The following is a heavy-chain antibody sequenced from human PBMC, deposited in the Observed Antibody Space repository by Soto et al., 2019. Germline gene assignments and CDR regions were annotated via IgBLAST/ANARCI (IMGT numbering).Heavy chain of an antibody. D-gene: IGHD5-18*01. CDR1: GVPISGSDYH. CDR3: ARGSAAKRYFDL. Sequence: QVQLEESGPGLVKPSQTLSLMCTVSGVPISGSDYHWSWIRQSPGKGLEWNGYIFPSGATHYNSSLGSRITMSVGTSKSQFSLRLTAVTAADTAVYFCARGSAAKRYFDLWGRGTLVTVSS. J-gene: IGHJ2*01. V-gene: IGHV4-30-4*01. CDR2: IFPSGAT.